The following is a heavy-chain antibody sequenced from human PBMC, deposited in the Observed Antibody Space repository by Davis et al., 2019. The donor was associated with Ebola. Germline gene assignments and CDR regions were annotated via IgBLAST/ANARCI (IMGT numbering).Heavy chain of an antibody. CDR1: GFTFTTYR. D-gene: IGHD6-19*01. J-gene: IGHJ2*01. CDR2: ISYDGSNK. V-gene: IGHV3-30*18. CDR3: AKDLSRSSGWYWYFDL. Sequence: PGGSLRLSCAASGFTFTTYRMHWVRQAPGKGLEWVAVISYDGSNKYYADSVKGRFTISRDNSKNTLYLQMNSLRAEDTAVYYCAKDLSRSSGWYWYFDLWGRGTLVTVSS.